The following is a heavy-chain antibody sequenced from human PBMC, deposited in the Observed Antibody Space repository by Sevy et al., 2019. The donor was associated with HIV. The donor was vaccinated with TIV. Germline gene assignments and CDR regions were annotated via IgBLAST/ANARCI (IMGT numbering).Heavy chain of an antibody. CDR2: IGGSGGST. V-gene: IGHV3-23*01. CDR3: AKRPDFGVVIPTGVMDV. J-gene: IGHJ6*02. Sequence: GGSLRLSCVASGFTFSSYAMSWVRQAPGKGLEWVSAIGGSGGSTYYADSVKGRFTISRDNSKNTLYLQMNSLRAEDTAVYYWAKRPDFGVVIPTGVMDVWGQGTTVTVSS. D-gene: IGHD3-3*01. CDR1: GFTFSSYA.